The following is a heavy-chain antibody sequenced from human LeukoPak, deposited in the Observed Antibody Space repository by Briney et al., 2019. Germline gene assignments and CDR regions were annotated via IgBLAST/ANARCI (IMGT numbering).Heavy chain of an antibody. J-gene: IGHJ4*02. CDR1: GFTFSSYA. CDR2: ISGSGGST. V-gene: IGHV3-23*01. D-gene: IGHD3-10*01. Sequence: GGSLRLSCAASGFTFSSYAMSWVRQAPGKGLEWVSAISGSGGSTYYADSVKGRFTISRDNSKNTLYLQMNSLRAEDTAVYYCAKDTGLLWFGELLFSNFDYWGQGTLVTVSS. CDR3: AKDTGLLWFGELLFSNFDY.